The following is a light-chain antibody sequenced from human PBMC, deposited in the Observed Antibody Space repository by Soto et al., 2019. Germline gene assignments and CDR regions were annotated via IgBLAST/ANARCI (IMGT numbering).Light chain of an antibody. Sequence: QSVLRQPPSASGTPGQTVIISCSGSRSDIGSNFVNWYQHLPGTAPKLLIYNSNQRRSGVPDRFSGAKSGTSASLAISGLPSEDDADYYCAAWDVSLTGPAFGTGTKATDL. J-gene: IGLJ1*01. CDR2: NSN. V-gene: IGLV1-44*01. CDR3: AAWDVSLTGPA. CDR1: RSDIGSNF.